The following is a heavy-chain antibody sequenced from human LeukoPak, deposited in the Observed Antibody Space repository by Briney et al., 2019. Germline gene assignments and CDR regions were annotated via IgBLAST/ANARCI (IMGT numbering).Heavy chain of an antibody. Sequence: PSETLSLTCAVYGGSFSGYYWSWIRQPPGKGLEWIGEINHSGSTNYNPSLKSRVTISVDTSKNQFSLKLSSVTAADTAVYYCARGRGDIVLMVYATNFDYWGQGTLVTVSS. J-gene: IGHJ4*02. CDR1: GGSFSGYY. V-gene: IGHV4-34*01. CDR3: ARGRGDIVLMVYATNFDY. CDR2: INHSGST. D-gene: IGHD2-8*01.